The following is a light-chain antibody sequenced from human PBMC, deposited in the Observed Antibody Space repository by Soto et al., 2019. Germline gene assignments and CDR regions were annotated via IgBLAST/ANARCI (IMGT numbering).Light chain of an antibody. CDR1: QSVSSSY. CDR2: GAS. V-gene: IGKV3-20*01. Sequence: EIVLTQSPGTLSLSPGERATLSCRASQSVSSSYLAWYQQKPGQAPRLLIYGASGRATGIPDRFSGSGSGTDFTLTISRLEPEDFAVYYCQQYGSSPMYTFGQATKLEI. J-gene: IGKJ2*01. CDR3: QQYGSSPMYT.